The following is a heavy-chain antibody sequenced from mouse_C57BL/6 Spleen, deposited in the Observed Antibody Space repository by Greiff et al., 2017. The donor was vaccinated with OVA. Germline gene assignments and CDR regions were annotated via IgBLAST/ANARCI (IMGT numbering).Heavy chain of an antibody. CDR1: GFTFSDYY. Sequence: VQLKESGGGLVQPGGSLKLSCAASGFTFSDYYMYWVRQTPEKRLEWVAYISNGGGSTYYPDTVKGRFTISRDNAKNTLYLQMSRLKSEDTAMYYCARRDYYGSSYVNYAMDYWGQGTSVTVSS. D-gene: IGHD1-1*01. CDR3: ARRDYYGSSYVNYAMDY. V-gene: IGHV5-12*01. CDR2: ISNGGGST. J-gene: IGHJ4*01.